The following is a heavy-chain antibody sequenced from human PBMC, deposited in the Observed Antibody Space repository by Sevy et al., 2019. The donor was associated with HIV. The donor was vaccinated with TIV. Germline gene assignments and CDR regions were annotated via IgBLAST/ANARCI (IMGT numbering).Heavy chain of an antibody. D-gene: IGHD2-21*01. CDR2: IQYDGSNK. V-gene: IGHV3-30*02. CDR3: VKEGGGEGGGH. Sequence: GGSLRLSCAASGFSFSSYGMHWVRQAPGKGLEWMSYIQYDGSNKDYADSVKGRFTISRDNSKNTLYLQMNSLRVEDTAVFYCVKEGGGEGGGHWGQGTLVTVSS. J-gene: IGHJ4*02. CDR1: GFSFSSYG.